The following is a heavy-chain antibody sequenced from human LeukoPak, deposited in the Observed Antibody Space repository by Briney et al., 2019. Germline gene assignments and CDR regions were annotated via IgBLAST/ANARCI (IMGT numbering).Heavy chain of an antibody. CDR2: ISWNSGNI. CDR3: AKGLGVTGRTDVFDI. D-gene: IGHD2-21*02. Sequence: GGSLRLSCAAAGFTFDDYAMYWVRQAPGKGLEWVSGISWNSGNIGYADSVRGRFTISRDNAKNSLYLQMNSLRAEDTALYYCAKGLGVTGRTDVFDIWGQGTLVTVSS. V-gene: IGHV3-9*01. CDR1: GFTFDDYA. J-gene: IGHJ3*02.